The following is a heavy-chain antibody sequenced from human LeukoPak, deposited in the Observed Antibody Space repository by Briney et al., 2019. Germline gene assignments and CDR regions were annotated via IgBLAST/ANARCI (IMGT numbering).Heavy chain of an antibody. V-gene: IGHV3-23*01. CDR2: ISGDGTET. J-gene: IGHJ4*02. D-gene: IGHD6-19*01. CDR3: AREPYSSGWYFSYYFDY. CDR1: GLIFRNYA. Sequence: GGSLRLSCTASGLIFRNYAMTWVRQAPRKGLEWVSTISGDGTETFYADSVKGRFTISRDNSKNTLYLQMNSPRAEDTAVYYCAREPYSSGWYFSYYFDYWGQGTLVTVSS.